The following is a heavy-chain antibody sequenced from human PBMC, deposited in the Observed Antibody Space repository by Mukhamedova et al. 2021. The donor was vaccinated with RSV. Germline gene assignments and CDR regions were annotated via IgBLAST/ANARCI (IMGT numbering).Heavy chain of an antibody. CDR1: Y. CDR3: ARGGSYYPFDY. CDR2: TRNKANSYTT. J-gene: IGHJ4*02. Sequence: YMDWVRQAPGKGLEWVGRTRNKANSYTTEYAASVKGRFTISRDDSRNSLFLQMNSLNTDDTAVYYCARGGSYYPFDYLGPGTLVTVS. V-gene: IGHV3-72*01. D-gene: IGHD1-26*01.